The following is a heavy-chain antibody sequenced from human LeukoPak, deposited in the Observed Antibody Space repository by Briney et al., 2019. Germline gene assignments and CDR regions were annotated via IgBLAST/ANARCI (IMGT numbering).Heavy chain of an antibody. CDR3: ARWTDSSGYYYAHYGMDV. D-gene: IGHD3-22*01. J-gene: IGHJ6*02. CDR1: GFTFGDYG. Sequence: GGSLRLSCSASGFTFGDYGMSWVRQAPGKGLEWVSYISSSGSAIYYADSVKGRFTISRDNAKNSVYLQMNNLRAEDTAVYYCARWTDSSGYYYAHYGMDVWGQGTTVTVSS. V-gene: IGHV3-48*03. CDR2: ISSSGSAI.